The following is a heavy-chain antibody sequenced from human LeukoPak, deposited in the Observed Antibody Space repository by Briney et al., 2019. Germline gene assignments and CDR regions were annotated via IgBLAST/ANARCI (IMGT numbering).Heavy chain of an antibody. V-gene: IGHV3-74*01. Sequence: GGSLRLSGAASGFTFSSYWMHWVRQAPGKRLVCVSRINSDGSSTSYADSVKGRFTISRDNAKNTLYLQMNSLRAEDTAVYYCARGGYSGYDSDYWGQGTLVTVSS. CDR1: GFTFSSYW. CDR2: INSDGSST. CDR3: ARGGYSGYDSDY. D-gene: IGHD5-12*01. J-gene: IGHJ4*02.